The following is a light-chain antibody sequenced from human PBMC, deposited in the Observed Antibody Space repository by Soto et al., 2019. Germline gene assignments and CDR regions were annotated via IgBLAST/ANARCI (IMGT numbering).Light chain of an antibody. CDR2: DVT. V-gene: IGLV2-11*01. J-gene: IGLJ1*01. Sequence: QSVLTQPRSVSGSPGQSVTISCTGTNSDVGGYNYVSWYQHHPGKAPKLIIYDVTKRPSGVPGRFSGSKSGNTASLTISGLQAEDEADYYCFSSYGRSYRYVFGTGTKVTV. CDR1: NSDVGGYNY. CDR3: SSYGRSYRYV.